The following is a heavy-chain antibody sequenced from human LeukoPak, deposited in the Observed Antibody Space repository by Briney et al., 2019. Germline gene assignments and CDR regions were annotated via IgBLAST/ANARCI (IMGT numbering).Heavy chain of an antibody. Sequence: GESLKISCKGSGYSFTSYWIGWVRQMPGKGLEWMGIIYPGDSDTRYSPSFQGQVTISADKSISTAYLQWSSLKASDTAMYYCATAAYYDILTGYYIAFDICGQGTMVTVSS. V-gene: IGHV5-51*01. CDR1: GYSFTSYW. J-gene: IGHJ3*02. D-gene: IGHD3-9*01. CDR3: ATAAYYDILTGYYIAFDI. CDR2: IYPGDSDT.